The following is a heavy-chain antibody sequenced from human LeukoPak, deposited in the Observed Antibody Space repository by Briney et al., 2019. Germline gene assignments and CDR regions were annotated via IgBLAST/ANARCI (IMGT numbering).Heavy chain of an antibody. Sequence: ATVKVSCKAFGFTFTGYHLHWVRQAPGQGLEWMGWINPNSGGTNYAQKFQGRVTMTGDTSISTAYMELSRLRSDDTAVYYCARGNYNYVWGTNRLDAFDIWGQGTMVTVSS. CDR2: INPNSGGT. V-gene: IGHV1-2*02. CDR3: ARGNYNYVWGTNRLDAFDI. CDR1: GFTFTGYH. D-gene: IGHD3-16*02. J-gene: IGHJ3*02.